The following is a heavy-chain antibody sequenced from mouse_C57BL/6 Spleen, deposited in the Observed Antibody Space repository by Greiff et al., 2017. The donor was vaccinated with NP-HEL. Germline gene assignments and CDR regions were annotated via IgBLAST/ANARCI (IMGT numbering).Heavy chain of an antibody. Sequence: VQLQQSGAELVKPGASVKISCKASGYAFSSYWMNWVKQRPGKGLEWIGQIYPGDGDTNYNGKFKGKATLTADKSSSTAYMQLSSLTSEDSAVYFCARAIYYGNPFAYWGQGTLVTVSA. J-gene: IGHJ3*01. CDR1: GYAFSSYW. D-gene: IGHD2-1*01. V-gene: IGHV1-80*01. CDR3: ARAIYYGNPFAY. CDR2: IYPGDGDT.